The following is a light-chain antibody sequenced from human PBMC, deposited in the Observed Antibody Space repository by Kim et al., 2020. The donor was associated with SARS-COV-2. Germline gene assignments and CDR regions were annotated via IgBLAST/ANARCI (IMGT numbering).Light chain of an antibody. V-gene: IGLV3-21*03. J-gene: IGLJ2*01. CDR3: QVWDSRSDHVV. Sequence: SYELTQPPSVSVAPGKTATITCGGDNIADKSVHWYLQKPGQAPVLVVYDDTDRPSGIPERFSGSNSGNTATLTISRVEPGDEADYYCQVWDSRSDHVVFGGGTQLTVL. CDR1: NIADKS. CDR2: DDT.